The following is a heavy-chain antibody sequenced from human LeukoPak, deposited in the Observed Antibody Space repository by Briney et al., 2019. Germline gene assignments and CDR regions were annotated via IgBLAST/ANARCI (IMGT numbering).Heavy chain of an antibody. CDR2: IYYSGST. CDR3: AREGDGAILVFVI. J-gene: IGHJ3*02. CDR1: GGSISSHY. D-gene: IGHD1-26*01. Sequence: SETLSLTCTVSGGSISSHYWSWIRQPPGKGLEWIGYIYYSGSTNYNPSLKSRVTISVDTSKNHFSLKLSSVTAADTAVYYCAREGDGAILVFVIWGEGTMVTVSS. V-gene: IGHV4-59*11.